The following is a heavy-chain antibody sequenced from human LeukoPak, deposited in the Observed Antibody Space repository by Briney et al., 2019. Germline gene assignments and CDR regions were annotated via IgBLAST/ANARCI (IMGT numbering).Heavy chain of an antibody. Sequence: SVKASCKASVVTFSSYAISWVRQAPGQGLEWMGGIIPIFGTANYAQKFQGRVTITTDESTSTAYMELSSLRSEDTAVYYCASGNRARTYRYYYMDVWGQGTTVTVSS. CDR2: IIPIFGTA. J-gene: IGHJ6*03. V-gene: IGHV1-69*05. D-gene: IGHD1-1*01. CDR3: ASGNRARTYRYYYMDV. CDR1: VVTFSSYA.